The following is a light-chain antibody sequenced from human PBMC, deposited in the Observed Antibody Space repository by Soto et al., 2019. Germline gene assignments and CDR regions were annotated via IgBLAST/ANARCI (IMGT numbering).Light chain of an antibody. Sequence: DIQLTQSPTSLSASVGDRVTITCRASQGIANYLAWYQQKPGKVPKLLIYAASTLQWGVPSRFSGSGSGTDFTFTISSLQPEDFATYYCQKYNSDPITFGGGTKVEIK. J-gene: IGKJ4*01. CDR2: AAS. CDR1: QGIANY. V-gene: IGKV1-27*01. CDR3: QKYNSDPIT.